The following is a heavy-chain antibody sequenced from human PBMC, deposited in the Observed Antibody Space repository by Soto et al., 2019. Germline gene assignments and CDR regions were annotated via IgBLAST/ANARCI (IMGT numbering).Heavy chain of an antibody. Sequence: QVQLVQSGAAVQKPGSSVKVSCKASGGTFSSYAISWVRQATGQGLEWMGGIIPIFGTANYAQKFQGRVTITADESTSTAYKELSSLRSEDTAVYYCARGIVVLPAAIRDHDFDYWGQGTLVTVSS. V-gene: IGHV1-69*01. D-gene: IGHD2-2*02. J-gene: IGHJ4*02. CDR2: IIPIFGTA. CDR1: GGTFSSYA. CDR3: ARGIVVLPAAIRDHDFDY.